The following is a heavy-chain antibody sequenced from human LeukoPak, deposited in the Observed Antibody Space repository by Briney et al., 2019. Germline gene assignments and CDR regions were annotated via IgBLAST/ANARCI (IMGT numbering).Heavy chain of an antibody. J-gene: IGHJ4*02. V-gene: IGHV4-34*01. CDR2: INHSGST. CDR3: ARAYCSSTSCYRPIGVDY. Sequence: SETLSLTCTVSGGSISSYYWSWIRQPPGKGLEWIGEINHSGSTNYNPSLKSRVTISVDTSKNQFSLKLSSVTAADTAVYYCARAYCSSTSCYRPIGVDYWGQGTLVTVSS. D-gene: IGHD2-2*01. CDR1: GGSISSYY.